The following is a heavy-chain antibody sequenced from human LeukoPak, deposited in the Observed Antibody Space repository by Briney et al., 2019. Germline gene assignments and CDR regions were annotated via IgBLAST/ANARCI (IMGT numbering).Heavy chain of an antibody. CDR1: GYTFTSYY. J-gene: IGHJ6*02. CDR2: INPSGGST. V-gene: IGHV1-46*01. CDR3: ARDCVVATTGDYYYYYGMDV. Sequence: ASVKVSCKASGYTFTSYYMHWVRQAPGQGLEWMGIINPSGGSTSYAQKFQGRVTMTRDTSTSTVYMELSSLRSEETAVYYCARDCVVATTGDYYYYYGMDVWGQGTTVTVSS. D-gene: IGHD5-12*01.